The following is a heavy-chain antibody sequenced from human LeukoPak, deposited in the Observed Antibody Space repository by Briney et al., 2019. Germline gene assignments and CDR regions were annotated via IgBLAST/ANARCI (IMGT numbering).Heavy chain of an antibody. CDR3: ARGPSGYHNT. J-gene: IGHJ4*02. D-gene: IGHD5-12*01. V-gene: IGHV3-30*04. CDR2: ISYDGSNK. CDR1: GFTFSSYA. Sequence: QLWGSLRLSCAASGFTFSSYAMHWVRQAPGKGLEWVAVISYDGSNKYYADSVKGRFTISRDNSKNTLYLQMNSLRAEDTAVYYCARGPSGYHNTGGQGTLVTVSS.